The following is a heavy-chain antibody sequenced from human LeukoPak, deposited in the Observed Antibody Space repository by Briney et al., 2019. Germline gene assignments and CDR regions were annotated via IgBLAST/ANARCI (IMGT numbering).Heavy chain of an antibody. CDR2: INPSGGRT. CDR1: GYTFTRFY. J-gene: IGHJ3*02. V-gene: IGHV1-46*01. CDR3: ARGGIAASGASDI. D-gene: IGHD6-13*01. Sequence: ASVKVSCKASGYTFTRFYMHWVRQAPGQGLEWMGIINPSGGRTSYAQKFQGRVTMTRDTSTSTVYMELSSLGSEDTAVYYCARGGIAASGASDISGQGTMVTVSS.